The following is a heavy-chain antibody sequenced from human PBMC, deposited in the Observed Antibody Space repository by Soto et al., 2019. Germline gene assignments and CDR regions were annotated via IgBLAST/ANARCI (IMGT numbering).Heavy chain of an antibody. Sequence: QVQLVQSGGEVKRPGASVKVSCKTSGYTFSNYGITWVRQAPGQPLEWLGWISLYSDGTNYPQKFQGRVTMTRDTSLSTVYMTLTRLTSDDTAVYYCARDLAKGGGSAGFDYWGQGTLVTVSS. J-gene: IGHJ4*02. CDR1: GYTFSNYG. D-gene: IGHD1-26*01. V-gene: IGHV1-2*02. CDR2: ISLYSDGT. CDR3: ARDLAKGGGSAGFDY.